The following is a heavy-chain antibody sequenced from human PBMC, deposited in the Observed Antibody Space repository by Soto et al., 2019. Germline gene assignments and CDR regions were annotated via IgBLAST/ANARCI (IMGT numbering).Heavy chain of an antibody. V-gene: IGHV1-3*01. CDR3: ARKVRSEIDY. J-gene: IGHJ4*02. Sequence: ASVKVSCKASGDTFSSYAINWVRQAPGQRLEWMGWINAGNGNAKYSQKFQGRVTITRDTSASTAYMELSSLRSEDTAVYYCARKVRSEIDYWGQGTLVTVSS. CDR1: GDTFSSYA. D-gene: IGHD3-22*01. CDR2: INAGNGNA.